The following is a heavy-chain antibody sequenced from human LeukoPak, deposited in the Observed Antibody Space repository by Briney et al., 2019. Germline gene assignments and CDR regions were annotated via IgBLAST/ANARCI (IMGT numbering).Heavy chain of an antibody. D-gene: IGHD3-10*01. J-gene: IGHJ4*02. CDR3: ARLVRQVVMEYYFDT. Sequence: SETLSLTCTVSGASLSSRSYYWGWIRQPPGKGLEWIGSIYFSGSTYYNPSLKSRVSISVDTSTNQFSLKLSSVTAADTAVYYCARLVRQVVMEYYFDTWGQGTLVTVSS. V-gene: IGHV4-39*01. CDR1: GASLSSRSYY. CDR2: IYFSGST.